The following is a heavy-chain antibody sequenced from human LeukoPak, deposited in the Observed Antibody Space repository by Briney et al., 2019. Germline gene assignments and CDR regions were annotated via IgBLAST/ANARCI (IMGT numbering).Heavy chain of an antibody. Sequence: SETLSLTCAVYGGSFSGYYWSWIRQPPGRGLEWIGEINHSESTNYNPSLKSRVTISVDTSKNQFSLKLSSVTAADTAVYYCAAVAGPFDYWGQGTLVTVSS. J-gene: IGHJ4*02. D-gene: IGHD6-19*01. CDR1: GGSFSGYY. CDR2: INHSEST. CDR3: AAVAGPFDY. V-gene: IGHV4-34*01.